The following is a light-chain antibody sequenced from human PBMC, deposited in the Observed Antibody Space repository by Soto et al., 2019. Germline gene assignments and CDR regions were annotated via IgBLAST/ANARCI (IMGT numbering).Light chain of an antibody. CDR2: GAS. CDR3: QQYTYSPWT. J-gene: IGKJ1*01. V-gene: IGKV3-20*01. CDR1: QSVSSGY. Sequence: EVVLTQSPGTLSLSPGERATLSCRASQSVSSGYLGWYQQKPGQAPRLLIYGASSRATGIPDRFSGSGSGTDFTLTISRPEPEDFAVYFCQQYTYSPWTFGQGTKVEIK.